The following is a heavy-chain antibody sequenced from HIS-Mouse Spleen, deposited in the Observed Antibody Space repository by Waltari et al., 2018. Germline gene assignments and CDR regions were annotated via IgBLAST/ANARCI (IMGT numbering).Heavy chain of an antibody. V-gene: IGHV4-59*01. CDR3: ARASRDLLLPRYFDL. CDR1: GGSISSYY. Sequence: QVQLQESGPGLVKPSETLSLTCAVSGGSISSYYWRWIRQPPGKGLYWIGYIYYSGGTNYNPSLKSRGTISVDTSKNQFSLKLRSVTAADTAVYYCARASRDLLLPRYFDLWGRGTLVTVSS. CDR2: IYYSGGT. J-gene: IGHJ2*01.